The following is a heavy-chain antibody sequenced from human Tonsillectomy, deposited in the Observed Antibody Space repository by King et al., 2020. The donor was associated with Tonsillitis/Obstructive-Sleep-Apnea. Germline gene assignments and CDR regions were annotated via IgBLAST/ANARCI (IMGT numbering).Heavy chain of an antibody. J-gene: IGHJ3*02. CDR1: GYTLTELS. Sequence: VQLVESGAEVKKPGASVKVSCKVSGYTLTELSMHWVRQAPGKGLEWMGGFDPEDGETIYAQKFQGRVTMTEDTSKDTAYMELSSLRSEDTAVYYCATEVKVPAALGQDAFDIWGQGTMVTVSS. D-gene: IGHD2-2*01. V-gene: IGHV1-24*01. CDR3: ATEVKVPAALGQDAFDI. CDR2: FDPEDGET.